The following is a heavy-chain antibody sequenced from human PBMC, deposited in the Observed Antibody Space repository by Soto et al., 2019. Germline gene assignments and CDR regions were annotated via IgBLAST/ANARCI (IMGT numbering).Heavy chain of an antibody. Sequence: SETLSLTCTVSGGSISSYYWSWIRQPPGKGLEWIGYIYYSGSTNYNPSLKSRVTISVDTSKNQFSLKLSSVTAADTAVYYCARDLDHNFYYILIGYQKRPNYYYYYMDVWGKGTTVTVSS. CDR1: GGSISSYY. D-gene: IGHD3-9*01. V-gene: IGHV4-59*01. CDR2: IYYSGST. J-gene: IGHJ6*03. CDR3: ARDLDHNFYYILIGYQKRPNYYYYYMDV.